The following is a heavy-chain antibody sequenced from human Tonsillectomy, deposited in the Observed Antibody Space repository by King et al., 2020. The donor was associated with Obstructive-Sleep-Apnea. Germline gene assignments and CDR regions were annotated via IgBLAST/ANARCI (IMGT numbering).Heavy chain of an antibody. CDR1: GVTFSGSA. CDR3: TVLGELTPTHDY. Sequence: VQLVESGGGLVQPGGSLKLSCAASGVTFSGSAMHWVRQASGKGLEWVGRIRSKANSYAIAFAASVKGRFTISRDDSKNTADLQLNSLKTEDTAVYYCTVLGELTPTHDYWGQGTLVTVSS. V-gene: IGHV3-73*01. D-gene: IGHD3-16*01. J-gene: IGHJ4*02. CDR2: IRSKANSYAI.